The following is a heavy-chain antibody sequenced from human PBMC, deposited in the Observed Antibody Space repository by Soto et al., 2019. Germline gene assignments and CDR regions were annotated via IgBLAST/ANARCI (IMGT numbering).Heavy chain of an antibody. D-gene: IGHD2-2*01. CDR1: GGSFSGYY. Sequence: QVQLQQWGAGLLKPSETLSLTCAVYGGSFSGYYWSWIRQPPGKGLEWIGEINHSGSTNYNPSLKSRVTISVDTSKNQFSLKPSSVTAADTAVYYCAGRVGYCSSTSCPPSFDYWGQGTLVTVSS. CDR3: AGRVGYCSSTSCPPSFDY. V-gene: IGHV4-34*01. CDR2: INHSGST. J-gene: IGHJ4*02.